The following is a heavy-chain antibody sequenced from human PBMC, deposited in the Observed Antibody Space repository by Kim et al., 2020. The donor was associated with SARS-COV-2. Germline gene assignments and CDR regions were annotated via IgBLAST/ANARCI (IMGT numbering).Heavy chain of an antibody. CDR2: ISGTSSTI. CDR3: ARAEWELLLYYYYGMDV. J-gene: IGHJ6*02. Sequence: GGSLRLSCAASGFTFSSYSMNWVRQAPGKGLEWVSYISGTSSTIYYADSVKGRFTISRDNAKNSLYLQMNSLRAEDTAVYYCARAEWELLLYYYYGMDVCGQGTTVTVSS. CDR1: GFTFSSYS. D-gene: IGHD1-26*01. V-gene: IGHV3-48*01.